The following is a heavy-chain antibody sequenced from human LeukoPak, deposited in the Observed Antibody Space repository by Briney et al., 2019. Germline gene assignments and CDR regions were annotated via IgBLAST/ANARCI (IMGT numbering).Heavy chain of an antibody. CDR2: IIPILGIA. J-gene: IGHJ4*02. V-gene: IGHV1-69*04. Sequence: ASVKVSCKASGGTFSSYAISWVRQAPGQGLEWMGRIIPILGIANYAQKDQGRVTMTADTSTSTSYMELRSLRSDDTAVYYCAREHSSSWDQFDYWGQGTLVTVSS. D-gene: IGHD6-13*01. CDR1: GGTFSSYA. CDR3: AREHSSSWDQFDY.